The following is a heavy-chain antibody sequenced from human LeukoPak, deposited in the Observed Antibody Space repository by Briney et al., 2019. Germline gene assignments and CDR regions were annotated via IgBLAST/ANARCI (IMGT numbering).Heavy chain of an antibody. J-gene: IGHJ5*02. D-gene: IGHD6-13*01. CDR1: GYTLTELS. CDR2: FDPEDGET. Sequence: ASVKVSCKVSGYTLTELSMHWVRQAPGKGLEWMGGFDPEDGETIYAQKFQGRVTMTEDTSTETAYMELSSLRSEDTAVYYCATAVSSPGLDWFDPWGQGTLVTVSS. V-gene: IGHV1-24*01. CDR3: ATAVSSPGLDWFDP.